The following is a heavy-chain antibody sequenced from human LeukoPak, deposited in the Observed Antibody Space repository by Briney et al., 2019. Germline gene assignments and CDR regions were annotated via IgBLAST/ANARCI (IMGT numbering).Heavy chain of an antibody. CDR2: IKQDGSEK. CDR1: GFTFSSYA. CDR3: ARDSSYDYVWGSYRYWGYFDY. V-gene: IGHV3-7*01. D-gene: IGHD3-16*02. Sequence: GGSLRLSCAASGFTFSSYAMSWVRQAPGKGLEWVANIKQDGSEKYYVDSVKGRFTISRDNAKNSLYLQMNSLRAEDTAVYYCARDSSYDYVWGSYRYWGYFDYWGQGTLVTVSS. J-gene: IGHJ4*02.